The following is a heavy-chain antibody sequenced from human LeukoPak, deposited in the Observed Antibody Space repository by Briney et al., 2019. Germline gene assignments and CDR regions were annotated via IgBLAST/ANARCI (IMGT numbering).Heavy chain of an antibody. V-gene: IGHV3-23*01. Sequence: GGSLRLSCAASGFTFSSYAMSWVRQAPGKGLEWVSAISGSGGSTYYAGSVKGRFTISRDNSKNTLYLQMNSLRAEDTAVYHCAKDSGYSFNYGMDVWGKGTTVTVSS. CDR1: GFTFSSYA. CDR3: AKDSGYSFNYGMDV. CDR2: ISGSGGST. J-gene: IGHJ6*04. D-gene: IGHD5-18*01.